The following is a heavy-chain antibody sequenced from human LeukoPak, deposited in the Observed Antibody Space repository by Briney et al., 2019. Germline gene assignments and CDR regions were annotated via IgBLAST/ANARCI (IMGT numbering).Heavy chain of an antibody. CDR3: AKERATETRRLDY. Sequence: GGSLRLSCAASGFTFSRYGMHWVRQAPGKGLEWVAVISYGGSNKNYADSVKGRFTISRDNSKNTLYLQMNSLRPEDAAVYYCAKERATETRRLDYWGQGTLVTVSS. CDR2: ISYGGSNK. V-gene: IGHV3-30*18. CDR1: GFTFSRYG. J-gene: IGHJ4*02.